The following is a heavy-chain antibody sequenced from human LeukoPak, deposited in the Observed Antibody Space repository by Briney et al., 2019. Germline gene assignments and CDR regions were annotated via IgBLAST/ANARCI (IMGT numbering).Heavy chain of an antibody. CDR1: GFTFSSYA. CDR2: IRGRGPYT. D-gene: IGHD3-9*01. V-gene: IGHV3-23*01. CDR3: ARDRRYFDWLLSDAFDI. J-gene: IGHJ3*02. Sequence: GGSLRLACAASGFTFSSYAMSWVSQAPGKGLEWVSGIRGRGPYTFYTDSVKGRFTISRDSSKNTLYLQMNSLRAEDTAVYYCARDRRYFDWLLSDAFDIWGQGTMVTVSS.